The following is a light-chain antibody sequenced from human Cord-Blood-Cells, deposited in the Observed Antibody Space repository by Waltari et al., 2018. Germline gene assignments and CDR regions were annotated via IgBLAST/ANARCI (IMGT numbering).Light chain of an antibody. CDR3: QQYNSYIFT. J-gene: IGKJ3*01. CDR2: DAS. Sequence: IQMTQSPSTLSASVGDRVTITCRASQSISSWLAWYQQKPGKAPKLLIYDASSLESGVPSRFSGSGSGTEFTLTISSLQPDDFATYYCQQYNSYIFTFGPGTKVDIK. CDR1: QSISSW. V-gene: IGKV1-5*01.